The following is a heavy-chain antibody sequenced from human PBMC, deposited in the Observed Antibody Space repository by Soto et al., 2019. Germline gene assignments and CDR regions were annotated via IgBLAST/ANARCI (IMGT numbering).Heavy chain of an antibody. Sequence: GGSLRLSCAASGFTFSSYAMSWVRQAPGKGLEWVSAISGSGGSTYYADSVKGRFTISRDNSKNTLYLQMNSLRAEDTAVYYCAKDADYGDYPRGRIDYWGQGTLVTVSS. CDR2: ISGSGGST. V-gene: IGHV3-23*01. D-gene: IGHD4-17*01. J-gene: IGHJ4*02. CDR1: GFTFSSYA. CDR3: AKDADYGDYPRGRIDY.